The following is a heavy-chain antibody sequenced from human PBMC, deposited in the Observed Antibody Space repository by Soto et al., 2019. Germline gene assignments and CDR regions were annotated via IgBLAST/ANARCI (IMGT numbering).Heavy chain of an antibody. D-gene: IGHD2-21*02. Sequence: VQLVQSGAEEQKPGASVKVSCKASGYTFTSYAMHWVRQAPGQRLEWMGWINAGNGNTKYSQKFQGRVTITRDTSASTAYMELSSLRSEDTAVYYCARSIVVVTALDYWGQGTLGTVSS. J-gene: IGHJ4*02. CDR3: ARSIVVVTALDY. CDR1: GYTFTSYA. V-gene: IGHV1-3*05. CDR2: INAGNGNT.